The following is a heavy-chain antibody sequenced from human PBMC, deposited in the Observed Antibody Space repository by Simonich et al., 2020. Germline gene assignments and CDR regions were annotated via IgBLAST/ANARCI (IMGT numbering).Heavy chain of an antibody. CDR1: GVTFSSYG. J-gene: IGHJ5*02. CDR3: ARDLESSSWYWFDP. D-gene: IGHD6-13*01. V-gene: IGHV3-33*01. CDR2: IWYGGSNK. Sequence: QVQLVESGGGVVQPGRSLRLSCAASGVTFSSYGMHWVRQAPGKGLEGVAVIWYGGSNKYYADSVKGRITISRDNSKNTLYLQMNSLRAEDTAVYYCARDLESSSWYWFDPWGQGTLVTVSS.